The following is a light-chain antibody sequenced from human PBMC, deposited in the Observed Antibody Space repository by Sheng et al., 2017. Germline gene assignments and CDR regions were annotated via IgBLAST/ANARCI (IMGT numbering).Light chain of an antibody. Sequence: QSALTQPASVSGSPGQSITISCTGTSSDVGGYNYVSWYQQHPGKAPKLMIFDVSNRPSGVSSRFSGSKSGNTASLTISGLQAEDEADYYCQSYDTSLSLFVFGTGTKVTVL. CDR1: SSDVGGYNY. CDR3: QSYDTSLSLFV. CDR2: DVS. J-gene: IGLJ1*01. V-gene: IGLV2-14*03.